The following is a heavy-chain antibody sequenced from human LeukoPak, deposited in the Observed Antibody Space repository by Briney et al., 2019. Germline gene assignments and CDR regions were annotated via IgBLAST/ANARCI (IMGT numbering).Heavy chain of an antibody. Sequence: PSETLSLTCTVSGGSTSSFYWSWIRQPAGKGLEWIGRIYSGGITNYNPSPKGRVTMSEDTSKNQFSLRLNSVTAADTAVYYCARLSTGWYFQRWGQGTLVSVSS. D-gene: IGHD6-19*01. V-gene: IGHV4-4*07. CDR2: IYSGGIT. CDR3: ARLSTGWYFQR. CDR1: GGSTSSFY. J-gene: IGHJ1*01.